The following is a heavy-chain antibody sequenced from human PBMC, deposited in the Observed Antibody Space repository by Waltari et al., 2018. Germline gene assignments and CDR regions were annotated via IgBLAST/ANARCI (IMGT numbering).Heavy chain of an antibody. V-gene: IGHV3-23*04. CDR2: ISGSGGST. D-gene: IGHD2-15*01. Sequence: EVQLVESGGGLVQPGGSLRLSCAASGFTFSSYAMSLVRQAPGKWLEWVSAISGSGGSTYYADSVKGRFTISRDNSKNTLYLQMNSLRAEDTAVYYCAKWGDCSGGSCYSPYYYMDVWGKGTTVTVSS. J-gene: IGHJ6*03. CDR1: GFTFSSYA. CDR3: AKWGDCSGGSCYSPYYYMDV.